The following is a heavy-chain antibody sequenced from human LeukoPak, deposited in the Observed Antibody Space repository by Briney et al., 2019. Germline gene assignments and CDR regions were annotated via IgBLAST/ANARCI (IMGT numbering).Heavy chain of an antibody. CDR2: IYYTGST. V-gene: IGHV4-59*08. D-gene: IGHD6-13*01. J-gene: IGHJ4*02. CDR3: ARLRPSIGAAGTFDY. Sequence: SETLSLTCTVSGGSISSYYWSWIRQPPGKGLEWIGYIYYTGSTKYNASLKSRVTISVDTSKNQFPLKVSTVTAADTAVYYCARLRPSIGAAGTFDYWGQGTLVTVSS. CDR1: GGSISSYY.